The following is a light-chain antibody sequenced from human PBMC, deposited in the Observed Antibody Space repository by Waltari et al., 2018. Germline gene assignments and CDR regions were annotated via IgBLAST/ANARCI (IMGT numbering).Light chain of an antibody. V-gene: IGKV1-27*01. Sequence: DIQMTQSPSSLSASVGDRLTISCRASQDISNSLAWYQQLPGKVPKLLISASSALQSGVPSRVSGSGSGSDFTLTINNLQTEDFATYYCQNYDRVPWTFGPGTKVDVK. CDR1: QDISNS. CDR3: QNYDRVPWT. J-gene: IGKJ1*01. CDR2: ASS.